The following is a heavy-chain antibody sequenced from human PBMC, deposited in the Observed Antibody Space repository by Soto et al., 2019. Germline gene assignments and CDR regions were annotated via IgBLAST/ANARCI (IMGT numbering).Heavy chain of an antibody. D-gene: IGHD2-15*01. Sequence: EVHLVESGGGLVQPGGSLRLSCAASGFTFSSYYMNWVRQAPGKGLEWVAYISSGSGAKHYADSVKGRFTISRDNARNSLYLQMNSLRDEDTSVYYCARGPDCSCDKCYTYYFDYWGQGTLVTVPS. J-gene: IGHJ4*02. V-gene: IGHV3-48*02. CDR3: ARGPDCSCDKCYTYYFDY. CDR1: GFTFSSYY. CDR2: ISSGSGAK.